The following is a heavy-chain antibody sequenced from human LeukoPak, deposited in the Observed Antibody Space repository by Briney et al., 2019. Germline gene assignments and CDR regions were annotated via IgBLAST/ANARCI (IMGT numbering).Heavy chain of an antibody. D-gene: IGHD2-21*01. J-gene: IGHJ5*02. CDR3: ATRGGAHNTVGGVWFDP. CDR1: GGTFSSYA. CDR2: IIPIFGTA. V-gene: IGHV1-69*05. Sequence: ASVKVSCKASGGTFSSYAISWVSQAPGQGLEWMGGIIPIFGTANYAQKFQGRVTITTDESTSTAYMELSSLRSEDTAVYYCATRGGAHNTVGGVWFDPWGQGTLVTVSS.